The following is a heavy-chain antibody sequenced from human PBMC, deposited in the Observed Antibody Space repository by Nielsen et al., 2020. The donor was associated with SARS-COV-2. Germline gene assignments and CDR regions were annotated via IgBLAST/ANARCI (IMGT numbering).Heavy chain of an antibody. CDR2: ISSSSSYT. J-gene: IGHJ6*02. CDR1: GFTFSDYY. Sequence: GESLKISCAASGFTFSDYYMSWIRQAPGKGLEWVSYISSSSSYTDYADSVKGRFTISRDNANNTLYLQMNSLRAEDTAVYYWSRHSPRLYGMDVWGQVTTVTVSS. D-gene: IGHD2-21*01. V-gene: IGHV3-11*06. CDR3: SRHSPRLYGMDV.